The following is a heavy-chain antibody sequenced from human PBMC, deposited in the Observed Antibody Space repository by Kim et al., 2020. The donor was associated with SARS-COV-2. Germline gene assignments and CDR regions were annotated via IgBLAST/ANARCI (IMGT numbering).Heavy chain of an antibody. Sequence: SETLSLTCTVSGGSISSYYWSWIRQPPGKGLEWIGYIYYSGSTNYNPSLKSRVTISVDTSKNQFSLKLSSVTAADTAVYYCARANYDILTGYYFDYWGQG. CDR1: GGSISSYY. J-gene: IGHJ4*02. V-gene: IGHV4-59*13. D-gene: IGHD3-9*01. CDR3: ARANYDILTGYYFDY. CDR2: IYYSGST.